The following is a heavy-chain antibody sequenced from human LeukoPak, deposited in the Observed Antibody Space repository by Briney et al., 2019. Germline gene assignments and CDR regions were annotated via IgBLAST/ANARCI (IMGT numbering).Heavy chain of an antibody. J-gene: IGHJ4*02. CDR1: GFTFSSYG. Sequence: PGGSLRLSCAASGFTFSSYGMHWVRQAPGKGLEWVAFIRYDGSNKYYADSVKGRFTISRDNSKKTLYLQMNSLRAEDTAVYYCARDLGSGYYYFDYWGQGTLVTVSS. V-gene: IGHV3-30*02. D-gene: IGHD3-22*01. CDR2: IRYDGSNK. CDR3: ARDLGSGYYYFDY.